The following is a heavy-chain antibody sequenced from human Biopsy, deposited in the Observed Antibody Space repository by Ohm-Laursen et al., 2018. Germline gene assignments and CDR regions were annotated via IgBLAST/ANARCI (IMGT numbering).Heavy chain of an antibody. J-gene: IGHJ4*02. Sequence: SLRLSCAASGFTFSHAWMSWVRQAPGKGLEWVSVIYSGGSTYYADSVKGRFTISRDNSKNTLYLQMNSLRAEDTAVYYCARGGIAVAGTNFDYWGQGTLVTVSS. CDR3: ARGGIAVAGTNFDY. D-gene: IGHD6-19*01. CDR1: GFTFSHAW. V-gene: IGHV3-66*01. CDR2: IYSGGST.